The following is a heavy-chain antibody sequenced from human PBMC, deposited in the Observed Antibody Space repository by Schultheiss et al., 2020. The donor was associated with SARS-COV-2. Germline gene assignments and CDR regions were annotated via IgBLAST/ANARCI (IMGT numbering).Heavy chain of an antibody. J-gene: IGHJ4*02. CDR1: GGSISRSGYY. CDR3: VRDADSSFHY. Sequence: SQTLSLTCTVSGGSISRSGYYWGWIRQSPGKGLEWIGSIYHSGDTFYNPSLKSRVTISLDTSKNHLSLKLSSVTAADTAVYYCVRDADSSFHYWGQGTLVTVSS. V-gene: IGHV4-39*02. D-gene: IGHD6-6*01. CDR2: IYHSGDT.